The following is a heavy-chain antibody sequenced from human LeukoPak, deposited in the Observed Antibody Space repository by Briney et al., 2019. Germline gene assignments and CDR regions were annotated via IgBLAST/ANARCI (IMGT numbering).Heavy chain of an antibody. CDR2: ITKSSNTI. J-gene: IGHJ4*02. D-gene: IGHD1-26*01. V-gene: IGHV3-48*01. CDR1: GFTFSSYD. CDR3: ARARGAADY. Sequence: GGSLRLSCAASGFTFSSYDMNWVRQAPGKGLEWVSFITKSSNTIYYADSMKGRFTISRDNAKNSLYLQMNSLRAEDTAVYYCARARGAADYWGQGTLVTVSS.